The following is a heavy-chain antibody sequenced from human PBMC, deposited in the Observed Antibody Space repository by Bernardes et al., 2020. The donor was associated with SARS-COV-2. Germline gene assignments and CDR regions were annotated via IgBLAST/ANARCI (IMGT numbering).Heavy chain of an antibody. Sequence: SETLSLTCAVFGESISTGNWSTWVRQPPGKGLQWIGVIRGGVTNYNPSLKSRVTLSIDESKNQLSLTLDSVTAADTGTYYCGRTATPFTPVDSWGQGTLVTVSS. J-gene: IGHJ4*02. CDR2: IRGGVT. D-gene: IGHD2-21*02. CDR3: GRTATPFTPVDS. V-gene: IGHV4-4*02. CDR1: GESISTGNW.